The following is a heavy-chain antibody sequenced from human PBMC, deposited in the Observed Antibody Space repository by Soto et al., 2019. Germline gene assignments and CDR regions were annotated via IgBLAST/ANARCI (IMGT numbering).Heavy chain of an antibody. D-gene: IGHD4-17*01. Sequence: SETLSLTCTVSGGSISSYYWSWIRQPPGKGLEWIGYIYYSGSTNYNPSLKSRVTISVDTSKNQFSLKLSSVTAADTAVYYCARHSSGDYGEDYFDYWGQGTLVTVSS. CDR1: GGSISSYY. CDR3: ARHSSGDYGEDYFDY. CDR2: IYYSGST. J-gene: IGHJ4*02. V-gene: IGHV4-59*08.